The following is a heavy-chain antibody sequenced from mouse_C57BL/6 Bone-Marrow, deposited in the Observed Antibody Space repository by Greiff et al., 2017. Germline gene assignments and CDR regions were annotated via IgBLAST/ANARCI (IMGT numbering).Heavy chain of an antibody. V-gene: IGHV5-4*01. Sequence: EVQGVESGGGLVKPGGSLKLSCAASGFTFSSYAMSWVRQTPEKRLEWVATISDGGSYTYYPDNVKGRFTLSRDNAKNNLYLQRSHLKSEDTAMYYCARVYSNFHYYAMDYWGQGTSVTVSS. D-gene: IGHD2-5*01. CDR1: GFTFSSYA. CDR3: ARVYSNFHYYAMDY. CDR2: ISDGGSYT. J-gene: IGHJ4*01.